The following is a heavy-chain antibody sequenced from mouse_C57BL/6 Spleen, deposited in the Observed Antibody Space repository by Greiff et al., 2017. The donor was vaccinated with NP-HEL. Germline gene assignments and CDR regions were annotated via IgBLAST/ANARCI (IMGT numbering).Heavy chain of an antibody. V-gene: IGHV5-17*01. D-gene: IGHD2-4*01. Sequence: EVKLVESGGGLVKPGGSLKLSCAASGFTFSDYGMHWVRQAPEKGLEWVAYISSGSSTIYYADTVKGRFTISRDNAKNTLCMQMTSLRSEDTAMYYCACYEYEALAYWGQGTLVTVSA. CDR1: GFTFSDYG. CDR3: ACYEYEALAY. CDR2: ISSGSSTI. J-gene: IGHJ3*01.